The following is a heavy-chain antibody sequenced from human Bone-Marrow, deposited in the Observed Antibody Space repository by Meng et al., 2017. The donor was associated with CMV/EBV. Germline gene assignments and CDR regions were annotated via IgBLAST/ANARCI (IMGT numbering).Heavy chain of an antibody. Sequence: KVSCKGSGYSFTGYWIGWVRQMPGKGLERMGIIYPGDSDTRYSPSFQGQVTISADKSISTAYLQWSSLKASDTAMYYCARLGYSGSSDYYYGMDVWGQGTTVSV. CDR1: GYSFTGYW. CDR3: ARLGYSGSSDYYYGMDV. V-gene: IGHV5-51*01. J-gene: IGHJ6*02. CDR2: IYPGDSDT. D-gene: IGHD1-26*01.